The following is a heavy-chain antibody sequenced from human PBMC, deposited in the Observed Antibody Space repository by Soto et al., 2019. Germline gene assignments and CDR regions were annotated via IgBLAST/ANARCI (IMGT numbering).Heavy chain of an antibody. CDR3: ATEGGRFGH. Sequence: GGSLRLSCAVSGFALSRHWMTWVRRAPGKGLEWVANIRQDGDEKHYVDSVKGRFTISRDNTKNSVFLQMSSLRAEDTAVYYCATEGGRFGHWGQGTLVTVSS. CDR2: IRQDGDEK. J-gene: IGHJ4*02. D-gene: IGHD2-15*01. CDR1: GFALSRHW. V-gene: IGHV3-7*01.